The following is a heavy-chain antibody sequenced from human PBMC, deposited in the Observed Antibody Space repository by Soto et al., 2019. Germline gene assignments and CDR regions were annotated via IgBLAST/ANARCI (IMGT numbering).Heavy chain of an antibody. CDR2: INPNSGGA. CDR3: ARDRGVVPAAIHPTYGMDV. J-gene: IGHJ6*02. CDR1: GYTFTGYY. Sequence: ASVKVSCKASGYTFTGYYMHWVRQAPGQGLEWMGWINPNSGGANYAQKFQGWVTMTRDTSISTAYMELSRLRSDDTAVYYCARDRGVVPAAIHPTYGMDVWGQGTTVTVSS. D-gene: IGHD2-2*02. V-gene: IGHV1-2*04.